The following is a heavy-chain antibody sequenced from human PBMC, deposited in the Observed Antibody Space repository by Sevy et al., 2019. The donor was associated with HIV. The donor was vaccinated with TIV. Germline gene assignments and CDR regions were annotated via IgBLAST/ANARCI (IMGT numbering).Heavy chain of an antibody. CDR2: IKSKTDGGPT. CDR1: GFTFSNAW. Sequence: GGSLRLSCAASGFTFSNAWMSWVRQAPGKGLEWVVRIKSKTDGGPTDYAAPVKVRFTISRDDSKNTLYLQMNSLKTDDTAVYYCTTDIISNWNFDYWGQGTLVTVSS. D-gene: IGHD1-1*01. J-gene: IGHJ4*02. V-gene: IGHV3-15*01. CDR3: TTDIISNWNFDY.